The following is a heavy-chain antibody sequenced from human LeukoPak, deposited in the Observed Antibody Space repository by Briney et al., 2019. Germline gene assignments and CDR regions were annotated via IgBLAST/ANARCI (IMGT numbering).Heavy chain of an antibody. V-gene: IGHV3-33*01. D-gene: IGHD2-2*01. J-gene: IGHJ2*01. CDR3: VLVVVPAAIWHFDL. Sequence: GGSLRLSCAASGFTFSSYGMHWVRQAPGKGLEWVAVIGVDGTMKYYAESVKGRFTISRDNSRNTLYLQMNSLRVEDTAVYYCVLVVVPAAIWHFDLWGRGTLVTVSS. CDR2: IGVDGTMK. CDR1: GFTFSSYG.